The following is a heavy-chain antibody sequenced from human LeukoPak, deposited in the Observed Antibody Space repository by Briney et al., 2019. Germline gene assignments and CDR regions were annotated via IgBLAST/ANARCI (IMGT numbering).Heavy chain of an antibody. D-gene: IGHD2-2*02. CDR3: ARDSYCSSTSCYTY. CDR1: GFTFSSYS. J-gene: IGHJ4*02. Sequence: GGSLRLSCAASGFTFSSYSMNWVRQAPGKGLEWVSSISSSSYIYYADSVKGRFTISRDNAKNSLYLQMNSLRAEDTAVYYCARDSYCSSTSCYTYWGQGTLVTVSS. V-gene: IGHV3-21*01. CDR2: ISSSSYI.